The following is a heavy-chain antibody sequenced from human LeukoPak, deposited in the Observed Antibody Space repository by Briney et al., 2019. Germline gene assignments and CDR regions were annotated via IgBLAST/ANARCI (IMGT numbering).Heavy chain of an antibody. CDR3: ARSLTYSYDTTGYYFDY. D-gene: IGHD3-22*01. CDR2: IYYSGST. J-gene: IGHJ4*02. CDR1: GGSISRSSYY. Sequence: SETLSLTCTVSGGSISRSSYYWGWIRQPPGKGLEWIGSIYYSGSTYYNPSLKSRVSISVDTFKNQFSLKLTSVTAADTAVYYCARSLTYSYDTTGYYFDYWGQGTLVTVSS. V-gene: IGHV4-39*07.